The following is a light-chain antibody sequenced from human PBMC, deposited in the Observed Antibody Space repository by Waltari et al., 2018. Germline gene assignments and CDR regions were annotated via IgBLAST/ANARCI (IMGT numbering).Light chain of an antibody. J-gene: IGKJ1*01. Sequence: IQLTQSPSSLSASVGDRVTITCRASQGLSSYLAWYQHTPGEAPKLLIYGASTLQSGVPSRFSGSGAGKDFNLTSSSLQPEDCTTYYCQQLNSYPPTFGQGTKVEIK. V-gene: IGKV1-9*01. CDR1: QGLSSY. CDR2: GAS. CDR3: QQLNSYPPT.